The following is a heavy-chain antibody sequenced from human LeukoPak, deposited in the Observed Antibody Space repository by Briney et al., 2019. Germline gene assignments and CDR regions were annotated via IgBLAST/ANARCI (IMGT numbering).Heavy chain of an antibody. J-gene: IGHJ4*02. Sequence: GGSLRLSCAASGFTFSSYSMNWVRQAPGKGLEWVSYISSSSSTTYYADSVKGRFTISRDNAKNSLYLQMNSLRAEDTAVYYCARDQWDQPLPEAGDYWGQGTLVTVSS. D-gene: IGHD2-2*01. V-gene: IGHV3-48*01. CDR3: ARDQWDQPLPEAGDY. CDR2: ISSSSSTT. CDR1: GFTFSSYS.